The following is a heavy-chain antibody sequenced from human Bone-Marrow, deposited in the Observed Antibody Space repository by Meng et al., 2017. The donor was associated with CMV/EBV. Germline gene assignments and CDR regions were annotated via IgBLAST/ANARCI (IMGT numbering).Heavy chain of an antibody. D-gene: IGHD1-26*01. CDR2: ISSSSSYI. J-gene: IGHJ3*02. Sequence: GESLKISCAASGFTFSSYSMNWVRQAPGKGLEWVSSISSSSSYIYYADSVKGRFTISRDNAKNSLYLQMNSLRAEDTAVYYCARRGGSHSKDVFDIWGQGTMVTVSS. CDR3: ARRGGSHSKDVFDI. V-gene: IGHV3-21*04. CDR1: GFTFSSYS.